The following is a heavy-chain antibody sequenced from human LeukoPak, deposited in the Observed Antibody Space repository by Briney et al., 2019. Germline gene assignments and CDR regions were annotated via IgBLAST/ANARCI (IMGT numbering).Heavy chain of an antibody. CDR2: IIPIFGTA. CDR3: ARDLTYYGSGSYYPRWFDP. CDR1: GGTFSSYV. J-gene: IGHJ5*02. V-gene: IGHV1-69*05. Sequence: SVKVSCKASGGTFSSYVISWVRQAPGQGLEWMGGIIPIFGTANYAQKFQGRVTMTRDTSISTAYMELSRLRSDDTAVYYCARDLTYYGSGSYYPRWFDPWGQGTLVTVSS. D-gene: IGHD3-10*01.